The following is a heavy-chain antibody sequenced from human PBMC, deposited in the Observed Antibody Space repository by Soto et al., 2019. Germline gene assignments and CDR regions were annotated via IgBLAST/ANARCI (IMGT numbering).Heavy chain of an antibody. D-gene: IGHD5-12*01. J-gene: IGHJ4*02. CDR3: ARGSYPPYSGYDPWFDY. Sequence: ASVKVSCKASGYTFTSYDINWVRQATGQGLEWMGWMNPNSGNTGYAQKFQGRVTMTRNTSISTAYMGLGSLGSEETAVYYCARGSYPPYSGYDPWFDYWGQGTLVTVSS. V-gene: IGHV1-8*01. CDR1: GYTFTSYD. CDR2: MNPNSGNT.